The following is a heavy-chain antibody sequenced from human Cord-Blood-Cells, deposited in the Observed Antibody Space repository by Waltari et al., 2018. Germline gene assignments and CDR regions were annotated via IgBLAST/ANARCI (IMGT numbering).Heavy chain of an antibody. V-gene: IGHV4-30-4*01. J-gene: IGHJ6*02. CDR1: GGSISSGDYY. D-gene: IGHD3-22*01. CDR3: ARDPYYYDSSSDV. Sequence: QVQLQESGPGLVKPSQTLSLTCTVSGGSISSGDYYWSWIRQPPGKGLEWIGYIYYKGSTNHNPSLKIRVTISVDTSKNQFSLKLSSVTAADTAVYYCARDPYYYDSSSDVWGQGTTVTVSS. CDR2: IYYKGST.